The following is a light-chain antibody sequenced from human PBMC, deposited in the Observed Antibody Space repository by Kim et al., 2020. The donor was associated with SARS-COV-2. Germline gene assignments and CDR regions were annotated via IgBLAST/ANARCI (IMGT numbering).Light chain of an antibody. V-gene: IGKV1-9*01. J-gene: IGKJ2*01. CDR1: KGISSY. CDR2: AAS. Sequence: SLSTSVGDSVTITRRASKGISSYLAWYQPKPGRAPKLMIYAASTWPSGVTSKFSGSGSGTDFTLTISSLQPNDFATYYCQQLNSYTFGQGTKREI. CDR3: QQLNSYT.